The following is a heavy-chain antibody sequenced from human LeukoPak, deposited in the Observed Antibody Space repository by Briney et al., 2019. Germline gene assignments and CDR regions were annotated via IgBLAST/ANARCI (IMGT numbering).Heavy chain of an antibody. D-gene: IGHD2-21*02. CDR1: GFIFNNSA. Sequence: GGSLRLSCAASGFIFNNSALSWVRQAPGTGLEWVSAISASGTSAYYAVSVKGRFTTSRDNSKNTLHLQMNNLRVADTAVYYCVRGTTVTALDGGVFDFWGQGALVTVSS. CDR3: VRGTTVTALDGGVFDF. V-gene: IGHV3-23*01. J-gene: IGHJ4*02. CDR2: ISASGTSA.